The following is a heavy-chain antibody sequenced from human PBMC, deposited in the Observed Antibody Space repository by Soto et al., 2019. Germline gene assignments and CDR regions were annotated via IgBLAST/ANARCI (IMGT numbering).Heavy chain of an antibody. V-gene: IGHV4-31*03. J-gene: IGHJ4*02. D-gene: IGHD3-22*01. CDR3: ARRGGGYYSFDY. CDR2: IYYSGST. Sequence: SETLSLTCTVSGGSISSGGYYWNWIRQHPGKGLEWIGYIYYSGSTYYNPSLKSRVTISADTSKNQFSLKLSSVTAADTAVYYCARRGGGYYSFDYWGQGTLVTVSS. CDR1: GGSISSGGYY.